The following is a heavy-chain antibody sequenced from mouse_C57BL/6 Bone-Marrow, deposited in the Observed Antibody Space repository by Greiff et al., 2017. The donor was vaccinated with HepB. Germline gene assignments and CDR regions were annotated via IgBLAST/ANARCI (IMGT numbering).Heavy chain of an antibody. Sequence: QVQLQQPGAELVRPGTSVKLSCKASGYTFTSYWMHWVKQRPGQGLEWIGVIDPSDSYTNYNQKFKGKATLTVDTSSSTAYMQLSSLTSEDAAVSYCARASYYVRSGDYFDYWGQGTTLTVSS. CDR2: IDPSDSYT. V-gene: IGHV1-59*01. J-gene: IGHJ2*01. CDR3: ARASYYVRSGDYFDY. CDR1: GYTFTSYW. D-gene: IGHD1-1*01.